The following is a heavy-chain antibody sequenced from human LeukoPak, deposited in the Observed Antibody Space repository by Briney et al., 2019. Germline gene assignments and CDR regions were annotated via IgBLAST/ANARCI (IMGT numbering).Heavy chain of an antibody. CDR2: ISYSGST. V-gene: IGHV4-59*01. CDR3: ASPRGDDSGGYYTWYFHH. J-gene: IGHJ1*01. D-gene: IGHD3-22*01. CDR1: GGSISSYY. Sequence: SETLSLTCTVSGGSISSYYWSWIRQAPGKGLEWIGYISYSGSTNYNPSLKSRVTISVDTSKNQFSLKLSSVTAADTAVYYCASPRGDDSGGYYTWYFHHWGQGILVTVSS.